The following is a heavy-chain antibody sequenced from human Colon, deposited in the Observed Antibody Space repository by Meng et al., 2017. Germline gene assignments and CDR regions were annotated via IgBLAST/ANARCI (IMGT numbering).Heavy chain of an antibody. CDR3: AKYDRPPYCFEY. D-gene: IGHD2-15*01. CDR1: VGSISGNY. Sequence: LQAPALGLLKPSAHLLLTCSVFVGSISGNYWSWIRQSPGRGLEWIAYSYYPGSTNYNPSFNSRATISVDTSKNHFSLNLASVTAADTAVYYCAKYDRPPYCFEYWGQGTLVTVSS. CDR2: SYYPGST. J-gene: IGHJ4*02. V-gene: IGHV4-59*01.